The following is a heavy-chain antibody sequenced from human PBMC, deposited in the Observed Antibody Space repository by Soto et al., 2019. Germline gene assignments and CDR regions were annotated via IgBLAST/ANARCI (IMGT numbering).Heavy chain of an antibody. CDR3: ARGVPYYYDSSGYYQADLFDY. CDR2: TYYRSKWYN. V-gene: IGHV6-1*01. CDR1: RDSVSSNSAA. Sequence: SQTLSLTCVIPRDSVSSNSAAWNWIRQSPSIGLEWLGRTYYRSKWYNDYAVSGKSRITINPDTSNTQFSLQLNSVTTEDTAVYYCARGVPYYYDSSGYYQADLFDYWGQGTLVTVS. D-gene: IGHD3-22*01. J-gene: IGHJ4*02.